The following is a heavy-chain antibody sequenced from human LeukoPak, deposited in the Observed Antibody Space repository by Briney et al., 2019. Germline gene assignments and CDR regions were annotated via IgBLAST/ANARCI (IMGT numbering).Heavy chain of an antibody. CDR1: GGSFSGYY. J-gene: IGHJ5*02. CDR2: INHSGST. V-gene: IGHV4-34*01. Sequence: SETLSLTCAVYGGSFSGYYWSWIRQPPGKGLEWIGEINHSGSTNYNPSLKSRVTIPVDTSKNQFSLKLSSVTAADTAVYYCARGGEQQLLGWFDPWGQGTLVTVSS. D-gene: IGHD6-13*01. CDR3: ARGGEQQLLGWFDP.